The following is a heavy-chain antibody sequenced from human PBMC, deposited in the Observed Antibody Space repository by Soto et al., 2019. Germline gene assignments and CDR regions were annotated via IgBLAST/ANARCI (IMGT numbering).Heavy chain of an antibody. CDR3: ARVVAVAGTGGDYYYGMDV. Sequence: QVQLQESGPGLVKPSQTLSLTCTVSGGSISSGDYYWSWIHQPPGKGLEWIGYIYYSGSTYYNPSLKSRVTISVDTSKNQFSLKLSSVTAADTAVYYCARVVAVAGTGGDYYYGMDVWGQGTTVTVSS. CDR2: IYYSGST. D-gene: IGHD6-19*01. J-gene: IGHJ6*02. CDR1: GGSISSGDYY. V-gene: IGHV4-30-4*01.